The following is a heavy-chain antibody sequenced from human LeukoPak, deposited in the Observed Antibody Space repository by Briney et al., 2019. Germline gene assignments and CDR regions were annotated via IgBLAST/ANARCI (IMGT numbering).Heavy chain of an antibody. Sequence: ASVKVSCKASGYTFTAYYMHWVRQAPGQGLEWMGWINPNSGGTNFAQKFQGWVTLTRDTSISTAYMELSRLRSDDTAVYYCAREARQQLVGPSAVFDYWGQGTLVTVSS. CDR3: AREARQQLVGPSAVFDY. D-gene: IGHD6-13*01. CDR1: GYTFTAYY. V-gene: IGHV1-2*04. CDR2: INPNSGGT. J-gene: IGHJ4*02.